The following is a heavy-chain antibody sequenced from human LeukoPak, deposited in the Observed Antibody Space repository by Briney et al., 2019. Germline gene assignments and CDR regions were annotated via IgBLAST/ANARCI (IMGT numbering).Heavy chain of an antibody. V-gene: IGHV1-18*01. D-gene: IGHD2-2*01. CDR1: GYTFTSYG. CDR3: ARDCSSTRTGGCYYYYGMDV. Sequence: GASVKVSCKASGYTFTSYGISWVRQAPGQGLEWMGWISAYNGNTNYAQKLQGRVTMTTDTSTSTAYMELRSLRSDDTAVYYCARDCSSTRTGGCYYYYGMDVWGQGTTVTVSS. CDR2: ISAYNGNT. J-gene: IGHJ6*02.